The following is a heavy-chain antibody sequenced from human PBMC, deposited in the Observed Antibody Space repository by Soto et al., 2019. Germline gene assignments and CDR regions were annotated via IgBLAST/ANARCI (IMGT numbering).Heavy chain of an antibody. CDR1: GGSISSGGYF. Sequence: QVQLQESGPGLVKPSQTLSLTCTVSGGSISSGGYFWSWIRQHPGKGLEWIGYIHDSGSAYYNPSLSSRLTMSLDTSKNQFSLKLSSVTAADSAVYYCAREGRDYDSSPFDYWGQGTLVTVSS. D-gene: IGHD3-22*01. V-gene: IGHV4-31*03. J-gene: IGHJ4*02. CDR3: AREGRDYDSSPFDY. CDR2: IHDSGSA.